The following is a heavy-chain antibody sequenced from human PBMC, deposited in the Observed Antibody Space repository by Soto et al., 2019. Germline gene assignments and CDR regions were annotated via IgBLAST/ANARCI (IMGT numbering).Heavy chain of an antibody. Sequence: GGSLRLSCAASGFTFSSYSMNWVRQAPGKGLEWVAVVSNDGRTTHYADSVKGRFTISRDNSKNTVSLEMTSLRAEDTAVYYCAKGGRQWLVTSDFNYWGQGALVTVSS. CDR1: GFTFSSYS. CDR3: AKGGRQWLVTSDFNY. D-gene: IGHD6-19*01. CDR2: VSNDGRTT. J-gene: IGHJ4*02. V-gene: IGHV3-30*18.